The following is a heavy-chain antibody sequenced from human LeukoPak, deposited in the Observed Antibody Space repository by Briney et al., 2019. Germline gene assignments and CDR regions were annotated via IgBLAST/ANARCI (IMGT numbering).Heavy chain of an antibody. D-gene: IGHD3-10*01. V-gene: IGHV4-4*07. CDR1: GGSISSYY. CDR2: IYTSGST. Sequence: SETLSLTCTVSGGSISSYYWSWIRQPAGKGLEWIGRIYTSGSTNYNPSLKSRVTMSVDTSKNQFSLKLSSVTAADTAVYYCARDLDHPGEGSGSYYGAFDIWGQGTMVTVSS. J-gene: IGHJ3*02. CDR3: ARDLDHPGEGSGSYYGAFDI.